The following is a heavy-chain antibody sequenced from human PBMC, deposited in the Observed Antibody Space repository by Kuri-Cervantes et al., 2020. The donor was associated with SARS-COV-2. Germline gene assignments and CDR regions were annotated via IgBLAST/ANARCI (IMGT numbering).Heavy chain of an antibody. CDR1: GGSISSYY. CDR3: ARETQQFDY. CDR2: IYTSGST. J-gene: IGHJ4*02. Sequence: ESLKISCTVPGGSISSYYWSWIRQPAGKGLEWIGRIYTSGSTNYNPSLKSRVTVSVDTSKNQFSLRLSSVTAANTAVYYCARETQQFDYWGQGTLVTVSS. D-gene: IGHD1/OR15-1a*01. V-gene: IGHV4-4*07.